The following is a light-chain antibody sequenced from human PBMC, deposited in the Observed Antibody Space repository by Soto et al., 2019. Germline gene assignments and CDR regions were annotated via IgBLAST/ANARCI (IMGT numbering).Light chain of an antibody. CDR1: RSNIGSNY. V-gene: IGLV1-44*01. Sequence: VLTQPPSASGPPGQRVTISCSGSRSNIGSNYVYWYHQLPGTAPKLLIYCNNQRPSVVPDRFSGSQSGTSASLAISGLQSEDEADYHCAAWDDSLNGWVFGGGTKLTVL. CDR3: AAWDDSLNGWV. J-gene: IGLJ3*02. CDR2: CNN.